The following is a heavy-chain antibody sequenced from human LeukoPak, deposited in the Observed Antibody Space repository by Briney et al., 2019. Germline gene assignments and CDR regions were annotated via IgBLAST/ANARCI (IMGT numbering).Heavy chain of an antibody. J-gene: IGHJ2*01. CDR3: ASGGTPDWYFDL. CDR2: IYYSGST. Sequence: PSETLSLTCTVSGGSISSYYWSWIRQPPGKRLEWIGYIYYSGSTTYNPSLKSRVTISVDTCKNQFSLKLSSVTAADTAVYYCASGGTPDWYFDLWGRGTLVTVSS. V-gene: IGHV4-59*01. CDR1: GGSISSYY. D-gene: IGHD4-23*01.